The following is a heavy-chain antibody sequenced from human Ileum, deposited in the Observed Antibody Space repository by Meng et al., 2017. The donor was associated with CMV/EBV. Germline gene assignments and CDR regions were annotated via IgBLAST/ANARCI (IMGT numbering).Heavy chain of an antibody. Sequence: GGSLRLSCAASGFTFSSYWMHWVRQAPGKGLEWVANIKQDGSEKYYVDSVKGRFTISRDNAKNSLYLQMNSLRAEDTAVYYCARDSDYYYDSSGYPEYFQHWGQGTLVTVSS. CDR3: ARDSDYYYDSSGYPEYFQH. D-gene: IGHD3-22*01. CDR2: IKQDGSEK. J-gene: IGHJ1*01. V-gene: IGHV3-7*01. CDR1: GFTFSSYW.